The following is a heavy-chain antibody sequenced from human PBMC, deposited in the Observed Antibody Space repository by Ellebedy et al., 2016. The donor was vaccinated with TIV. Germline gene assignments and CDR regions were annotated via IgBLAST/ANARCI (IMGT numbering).Heavy chain of an antibody. CDR2: AYYRSTWIY. Sequence: MPSETLSLTCAISGDSVSNNGVTWNWIRQSPSRGLEWLGRAYYRSTWIYNYAVSVKGRITINPDTSNNQLSLHLNSVTPEDTAVYYCARDHPWCYSCADVWGQGTTVTVSS. D-gene: IGHD2-8*01. CDR1: GDSVSNNGVT. V-gene: IGHV6-1*01. CDR3: ARDHPWCYSCADV. J-gene: IGHJ6*02.